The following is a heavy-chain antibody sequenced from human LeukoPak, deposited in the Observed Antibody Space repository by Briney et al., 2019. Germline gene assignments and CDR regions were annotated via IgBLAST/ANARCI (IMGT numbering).Heavy chain of an antibody. Sequence: PSETLSLTCTVSGYSISSGYYWGWIRQPPGKGLEWXGSXYXXGSTYYNPSLKSRVTISVDTSKNQFSLKLSSVTAADTAVYYCARDGAXXGXGWFDPWGQGTLVTVSS. V-gene: IGHV4-38-2*02. D-gene: IGHD6-13*01. J-gene: IGHJ5*02. CDR1: GYSISSGYY. CDR3: ARDGAXXGXGWFDP. CDR2: XYXXGST.